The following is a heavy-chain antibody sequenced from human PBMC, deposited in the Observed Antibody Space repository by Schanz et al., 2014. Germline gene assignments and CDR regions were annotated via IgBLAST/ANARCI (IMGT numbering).Heavy chain of an antibody. CDR2: MSYDGSIK. J-gene: IGHJ4*02. V-gene: IGHV3-33*06. CDR1: GFTFSSYG. CDR3: AKDSTHIDIVLVPTAIDY. D-gene: IGHD2-2*01. Sequence: QVQLVESGGGVVQFGRSLRLSCVASGFTFSSYGMHWVRQAPGKGLEWVAAMSYDGSIKYYGDSVKGRFTISRDNSKNTLYLQMNSLRAEDTAVYYCAKDSTHIDIVLVPTAIDYWGQGTLVTVSS.